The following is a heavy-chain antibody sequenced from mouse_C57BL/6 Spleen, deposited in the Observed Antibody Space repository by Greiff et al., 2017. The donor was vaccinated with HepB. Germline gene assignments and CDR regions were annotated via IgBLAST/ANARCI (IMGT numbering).Heavy chain of an antibody. CDR1: GYTFTSYG. CDR2: IYPRSGNT. CDR3: ARGSPFAY. D-gene: IGHD1-1*02. V-gene: IGHV1-81*01. Sequence: VQLVESGAELARPGASVKLSCKASGYTFTSYGISWVKQRTGQGLEWIGEIYPRSGNTYYNEKFKGKATLTADKSSSTAYMELRSLTSEDSAVYFCARGSPFAYWGQGTLVTVSA. J-gene: IGHJ3*01.